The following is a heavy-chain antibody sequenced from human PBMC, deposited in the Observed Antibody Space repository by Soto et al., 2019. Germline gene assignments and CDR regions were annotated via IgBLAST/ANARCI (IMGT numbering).Heavy chain of an antibody. CDR3: ARVGAIFGVVTDHDAFDI. CDR1: GGSISSGDYY. Sequence: SETLSLTCTFSGGSISSGDYYWSWIRQPPGKGLEWIGYIYYSGSTYYNPSLKSRVTISVDTSKNQFSLKLSSVTAADTAVYYCARVGAIFGVVTDHDAFDIWGQGTMVTVSS. V-gene: IGHV4-30-4*01. D-gene: IGHD3-3*01. CDR2: IYYSGST. J-gene: IGHJ3*02.